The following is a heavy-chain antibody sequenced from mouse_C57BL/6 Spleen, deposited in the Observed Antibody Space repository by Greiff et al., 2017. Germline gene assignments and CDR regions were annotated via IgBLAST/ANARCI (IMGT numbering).Heavy chain of an antibody. V-gene: IGHV5-12*01. CDR2: ISNGGGST. D-gene: IGHD5-1*01. Sequence: EVHLVESGGGLVQPGGSLKLSCAASGFTFSDYYMYWVRQTPEKRLEWVAYISNGGGSTNYPDTVKGRFTISRDNAKNTLYLQMIRLKSEDTAMYYCARQDSTYGDYWGQGTTLTVSS. J-gene: IGHJ2*01. CDR3: ARQDSTYGDY. CDR1: GFTFSDYY.